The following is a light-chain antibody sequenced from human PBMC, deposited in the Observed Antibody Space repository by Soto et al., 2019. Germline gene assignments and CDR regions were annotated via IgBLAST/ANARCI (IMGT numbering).Light chain of an antibody. Sequence: QSVLTQPPSASGSFGQSVTISCTGTSNDVGGYNYVSWYQQHPGKAPKLMIYEVSERPSGVPDCFSGSKSGNTASLTVSGLQADDEADYYCSSYSGTNYHYVFGTGTKVTVL. CDR3: SSYSGTNYHYV. V-gene: IGLV2-8*01. CDR1: SNDVGGYNY. CDR2: EVS. J-gene: IGLJ1*01.